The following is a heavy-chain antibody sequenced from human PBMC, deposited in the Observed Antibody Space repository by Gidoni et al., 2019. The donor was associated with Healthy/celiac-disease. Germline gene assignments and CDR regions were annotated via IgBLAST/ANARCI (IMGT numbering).Heavy chain of an antibody. CDR3: ALRGVTGSFDY. Sequence: QLQLQESGSGLVKPSQTLSLTCAVSGGSISSGGDSWSWIRQPPGKGLEWIGYIYHSGSPYYNPSLKSRVTISVDRSKNQFSLKLSSVTAADTAVYYCALRGVTGSFDYWGQGTLVTVSS. V-gene: IGHV4-30-2*01. D-gene: IGHD3-10*01. J-gene: IGHJ4*02. CDR2: IYHSGSP. CDR1: GGSISSGGDS.